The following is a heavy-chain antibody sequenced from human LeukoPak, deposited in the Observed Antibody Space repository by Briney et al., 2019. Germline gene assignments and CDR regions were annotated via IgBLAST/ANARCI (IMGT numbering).Heavy chain of an antibody. D-gene: IGHD3-3*02. CDR2: INPTTGSA. V-gene: IGHV1-46*04. CDR3: ARGQGISPEGDYFDY. J-gene: IGHJ4*02. CDR1: GYTFTSNY. Sequence: ASVKVSCKASGYTFTSNYMHWVRQAPGQGLEWMGIINPTTGSASYARKLQGRVTMTRDTSTSTVYMELSSLRSEDTAVYYCARGQGISPEGDYFDYWGQGTLVTVSS.